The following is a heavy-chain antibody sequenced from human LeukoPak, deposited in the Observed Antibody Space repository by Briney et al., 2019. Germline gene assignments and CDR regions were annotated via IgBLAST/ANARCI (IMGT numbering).Heavy chain of an antibody. D-gene: IGHD5-18*01. CDR3: ARKGRLQLWPDRTKNWFDP. V-gene: IGHV4-34*01. CDR1: GGSFSGYY. J-gene: IGHJ5*02. Sequence: PSETLSLTCAVYGGSFSGYYWSWIRQPPGKGLEWIGEINHSGSTNYNPSLKSRVTISVDTSKNQFSLKLSSVTAADTAVYYCARKGRLQLWPDRTKNWFDPWGQGTLVTVSS. CDR2: INHSGST.